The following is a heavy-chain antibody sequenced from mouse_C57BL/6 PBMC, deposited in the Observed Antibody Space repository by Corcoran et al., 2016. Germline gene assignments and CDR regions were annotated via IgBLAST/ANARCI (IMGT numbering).Heavy chain of an antibody. V-gene: IGHV9-3*01. D-gene: IGHD3-2*02. CDR3: ARSAQDTSYAMDY. Sequence: QIQLVQSGPELKKPGETVKISCKASGYTFTTYGMSWVKQAPGKGLKWMGWINTYSGVPTYADDFKGRFAFSLETSASTAYLQINNLKNEDTATYFCARSAQDTSYAMDYWGQGTSVTVSS. J-gene: IGHJ4*01. CDR2: INTYSGVP. CDR1: GYTFTTYG.